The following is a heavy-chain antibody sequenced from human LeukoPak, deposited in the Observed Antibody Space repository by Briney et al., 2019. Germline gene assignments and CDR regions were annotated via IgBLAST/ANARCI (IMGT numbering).Heavy chain of an antibody. J-gene: IGHJ6*02. Sequence: NPSETLSLTCTVSGGSISSSSYYWGWIRQPPGKGLEWIGSIYYSGSTYYNPSLKSRVTISVDTSKNQFSLKLSSVTAADTAVYYCARDREGGYCSGGSCYSKGYYSMDVWGQGTTVTVSS. D-gene: IGHD2-15*01. CDR2: IYYSGST. CDR3: ARDREGGYCSGGSCYSKGYYSMDV. V-gene: IGHV4-39*07. CDR1: GGSISSSSYY.